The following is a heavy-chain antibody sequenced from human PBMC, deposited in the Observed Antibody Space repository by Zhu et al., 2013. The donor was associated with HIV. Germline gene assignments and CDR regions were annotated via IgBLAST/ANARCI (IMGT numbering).Heavy chain of an antibody. CDR3: ARGPHYCSGGSCTNYYYYYGMDV. CDR1: GFTFTSSA. CDR2: IVVGSGNT. J-gene: IGHJ6*02. V-gene: IGHV1-58*01. D-gene: IGHD2-15*01. Sequence: QLVQSGPEVKKPGTSVKVSCKASGFTFTSSAVQWVRQARGQRLEWIGWIVVGSGNTNYAQKFQERVTITRDTSISTAYMELSRLRSDDTAVYYCARGPHYCSGGSCTNYYYYYGMDVWGQGTTVTVSS.